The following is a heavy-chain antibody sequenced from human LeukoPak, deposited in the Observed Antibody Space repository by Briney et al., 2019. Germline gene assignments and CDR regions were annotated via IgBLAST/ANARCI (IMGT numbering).Heavy chain of an antibody. J-gene: IGHJ6*02. V-gene: IGHV4-34*01. Sequence: PSETLSPTCAVYGGSFSGYYWSWIRQPPGKGLEWIGEINHSGSTNYNPSLKSRVTISVDTSKNQFSLKLSSVTAADTAVYYCARGLPIVVVPAASISMDVWGQGTTVTVSS. CDR1: GGSFSGYY. CDR3: ARGLPIVVVPAASISMDV. D-gene: IGHD2-2*01. CDR2: INHSGST.